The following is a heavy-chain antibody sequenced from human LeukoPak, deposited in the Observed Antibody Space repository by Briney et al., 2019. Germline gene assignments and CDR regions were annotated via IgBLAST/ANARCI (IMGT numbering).Heavy chain of an antibody. D-gene: IGHD1-14*01. CDR2: ISSSSSYI. J-gene: IGHJ4*02. CDR1: GFTFSSYS. Sequence: GGSLRLSCAASGFTFSSYSMSWVRQAPGEGLEWVSSISSSSSYIYYADSVKGRFTISRDTAKNSLYLQMNSLRVEDTAVYYCAREATVLTDYWGQGTLVTVSS. V-gene: IGHV3-21*01. CDR3: AREATVLTDY.